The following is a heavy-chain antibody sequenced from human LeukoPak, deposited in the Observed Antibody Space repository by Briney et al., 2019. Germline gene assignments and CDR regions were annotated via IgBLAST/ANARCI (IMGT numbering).Heavy chain of an antibody. CDR3: ARDLRIAAAGTDY. Sequence: NPGGSLRLSCAASGFTFSSYSMNWVRQAPGKGLEWVSSISSSSSYIYYADSVKGRFTISRDNAKNSLYLQMNSLRAEDTAVYYCARDLRIAAAGTDYWGQGTLVTVSS. CDR1: GFTFSSYS. CDR2: ISSSSSYI. D-gene: IGHD6-13*01. V-gene: IGHV3-21*01. J-gene: IGHJ4*02.